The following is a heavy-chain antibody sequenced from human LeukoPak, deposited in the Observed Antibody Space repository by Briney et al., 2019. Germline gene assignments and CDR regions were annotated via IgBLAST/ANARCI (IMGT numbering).Heavy chain of an antibody. D-gene: IGHD1-1*01. J-gene: IGHJ4*02. CDR3: ARERTWNYFDY. V-gene: IGHV4-38-2*02. CDR2: IYHSGSN. Sequence: AETLSLTCAVSGYSFNSDYLRAFSRPPAEKGEEGIGTIYHSGSNYYDPSLKSRVTISIDKTKNQFSLQLRSVTAADTAVYYCARERTWNYFDYWGQGTLVTVSS. CDR1: GYSFNSDYL.